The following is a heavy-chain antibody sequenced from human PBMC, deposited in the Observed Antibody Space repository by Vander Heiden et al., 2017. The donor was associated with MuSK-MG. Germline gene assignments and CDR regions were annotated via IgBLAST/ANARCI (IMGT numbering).Heavy chain of an antibody. J-gene: IGHJ6*03. D-gene: IGHD6-13*01. V-gene: IGHV3-33*01. CDR2: IWYDGSSK. Sequence: QEQLVESGGGVVQPGRSLRLSCAASGFTFRTYGMHWVRPAPGKGLKWVAVIWYDGSSKYYADSVKGRFTISRDNSKNTLYLQMNSLRAEDTAVYYCARDSMYTSSWDYYYYMDVWGKGTTVTVSS. CDR3: ARDSMYTSSWDYYYYMDV. CDR1: GFTFRTYG.